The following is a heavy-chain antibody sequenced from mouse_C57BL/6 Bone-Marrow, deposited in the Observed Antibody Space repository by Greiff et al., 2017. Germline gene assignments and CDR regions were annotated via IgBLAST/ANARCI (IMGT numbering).Heavy chain of an antibody. CDR2: IDPSDSYT. J-gene: IGHJ4*01. D-gene: IGHD2-5*01. CDR3: ARCPLYSNYGYAMDY. Sequence: QVQLQQPGAELVMPGASVKLSCKASGYTFTSYWMHWVKQRPGQGLEWIGEIDPSDSYTNYNQKFKGKATLTVDTSSSTAYMQLSSLTSEDSAVYYGARCPLYSNYGYAMDYWGQGTSVTVSS. V-gene: IGHV1-69*01. CDR1: GYTFTSYW.